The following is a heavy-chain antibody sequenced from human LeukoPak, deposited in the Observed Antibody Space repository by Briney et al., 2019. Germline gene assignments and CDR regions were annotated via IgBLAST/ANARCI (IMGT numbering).Heavy chain of an antibody. J-gene: IGHJ4*02. Sequence: SETLSLTCTVSGCSISSYYLSWIRQPPGKGLEWIGYIYYSGSTNYNPSLKSRVTISVDTSKNQFSLKLSSVTAADTAVYYCAAIDSSSSTFDYWGQGTLVTVSS. CDR2: IYYSGST. CDR1: GCSISSYY. CDR3: AAIDSSSSTFDY. V-gene: IGHV4-59*01. D-gene: IGHD6-6*01.